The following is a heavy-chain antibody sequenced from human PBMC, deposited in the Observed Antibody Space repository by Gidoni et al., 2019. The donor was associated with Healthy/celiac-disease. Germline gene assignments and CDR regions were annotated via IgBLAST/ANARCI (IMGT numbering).Heavy chain of an antibody. CDR3: ASRGSGSYSSDY. D-gene: IGHD1-26*01. V-gene: IGHV3-53*01. CDR1: GFIVSSNY. J-gene: IGHJ4*02. CDR2: IYSSGST. Sequence: EVQVVESGGGLIQPGGSLRLSCAASGFIVSSNYMSWVRQAPGKGLEWVSVIYSSGSTYYADSVKGRFTISRDNSKNTLYLQMNSLRAEDTAVYYCASRGSGSYSSDYWGQGTLVTVSS.